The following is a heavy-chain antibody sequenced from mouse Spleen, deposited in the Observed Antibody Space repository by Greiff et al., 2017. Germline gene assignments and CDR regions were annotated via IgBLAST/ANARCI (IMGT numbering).Heavy chain of an antibody. V-gene: IGHV5-17*02. D-gene: IGHD1-1*01. CDR3: ARSGFYYYYFDY. J-gene: IGHJ2*01. Sequence: EVQLVESGGGLVQPGGSRKLSCAASGFTFSSFGMHWVRQAPEKGLEWVAYISSGSSTIYYADTVKGRFTISRDNPKNTLLLQMTSLRSEDTAMHYCARSGFYYYYFDYWGQGTTLTVSS. CDR1: GFTFSSFG. CDR2: ISSGSSTI.